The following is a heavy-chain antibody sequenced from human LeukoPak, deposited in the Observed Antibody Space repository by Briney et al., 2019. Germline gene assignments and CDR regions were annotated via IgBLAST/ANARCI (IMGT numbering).Heavy chain of an antibody. CDR2: IKPDGSET. J-gene: IGHJ5*02. CDR1: GFTFSSYW. V-gene: IGHV3-7*01. CDR3: TRDAS. Sequence: GGSLRLSCAGSGFTFSSYWMGWVRQAPGKGLEWVASIKPDGSETSYVDSVRGRFTISRDNPKSSLYLQMNSLTAEDTAVCHCTRDASWGQGTLVTVSS.